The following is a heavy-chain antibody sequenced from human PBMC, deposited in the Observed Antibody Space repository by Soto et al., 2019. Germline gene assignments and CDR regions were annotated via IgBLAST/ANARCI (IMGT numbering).Heavy chain of an antibody. J-gene: IGHJ3*02. V-gene: IGHV1-2*04. CDR1: GYTFTGYY. CDR2: INPNSGGT. CDR3: ARGDGRSYSHAFDI. D-gene: IGHD2-21*01. Sequence: GASVKVSCKASGYTFTGYYMHWVRQAPGQGLEWMGWINPNSGGTNYAQKFQGWVTMTRDTSISTAYMELSRLRSDDTAVYYCARGDGRSYSHAFDIWGQGTMVTVSS.